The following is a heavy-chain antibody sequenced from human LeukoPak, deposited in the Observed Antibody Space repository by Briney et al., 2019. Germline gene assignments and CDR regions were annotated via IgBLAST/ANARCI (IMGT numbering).Heavy chain of an antibody. D-gene: IGHD3-9*01. CDR1: GDSISIGSYY. J-gene: IGHJ4*02. CDR3: AKEAKYYDILIGYYRSFYYFDY. Sequence: SQTLSLTCTVSGDSISIGSYYWSWIRQPAGKGLEWIGRIYISGSTNYNPSLKSRVTISVDASKNQFSLNLTSVTAADTAVYYCAKEAKYYDILIGYYRSFYYFDYWGQGTLVTVSS. V-gene: IGHV4-61*02. CDR2: IYISGST.